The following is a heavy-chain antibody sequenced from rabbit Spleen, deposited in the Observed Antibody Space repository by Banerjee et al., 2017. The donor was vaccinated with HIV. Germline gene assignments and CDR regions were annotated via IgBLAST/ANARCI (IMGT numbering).Heavy chain of an antibody. V-gene: IGHV1S45*01. J-gene: IGHJ4*01. CDR2: INCATGKA. CDR1: GFSFSDRDV. CDR3: ARDLGGTGTGYYIWGFNL. D-gene: IGHD1-1*01. Sequence: QEQLEESGGGLVKPEGSLTLTCKASGFSFSDRDVMCWVRQAPGKGLEWIACINCATGKAVYANWAKGRFSISKTSSTTVTLQMTSLTAADTATYFCARDLGGTGTGYYIWGFNLWGPGTLVTVS.